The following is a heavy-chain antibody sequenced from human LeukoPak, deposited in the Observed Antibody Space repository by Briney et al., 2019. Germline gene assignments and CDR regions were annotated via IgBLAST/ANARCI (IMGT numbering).Heavy chain of an antibody. CDR2: VSSTRPAI. Sequence: GGSLRLSCVVSGFTFSDYYMTWIRQTPGKALEWVADVSSTRPAIYYADPVKSRFTISRDKANISLFLQMDTLRAEDTAVYYCASRRSWDPFAPFDIWGQGTLVTVSS. J-gene: IGHJ3*02. CDR1: GFTFSDYY. CDR3: ASRRSWDPFAPFDI. D-gene: IGHD1-26*01. V-gene: IGHV3-11*04.